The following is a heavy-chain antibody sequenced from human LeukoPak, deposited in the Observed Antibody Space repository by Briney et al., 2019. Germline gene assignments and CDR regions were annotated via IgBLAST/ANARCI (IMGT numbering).Heavy chain of an antibody. J-gene: IGHJ5*02. CDR2: INPNSGGT. CDR3: ARRPRPIQRGIVAPGWFDP. D-gene: IGHD3-22*01. V-gene: IGHV1-2*06. CDR1: GYTFTGYY. Sequence: ASVKVSCKASGYTFTGYYVHWVRQAPGQGLEWMGRINPNSGGTNYAQKFQGRVTMTRDTSISTAYMELSRLRSDDTAVYYCARRPRPIQRGIVAPGWFDPWGQGTLVTVSS.